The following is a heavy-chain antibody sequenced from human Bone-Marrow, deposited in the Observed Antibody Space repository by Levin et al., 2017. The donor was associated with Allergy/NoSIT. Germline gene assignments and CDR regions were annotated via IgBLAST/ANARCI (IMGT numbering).Heavy chain of an antibody. J-gene: IGHJ4*02. CDR1: GGSVSSSSNY. V-gene: IGHV4-61*03. CDR3: GGTPYSSASVDY. Sequence: SETLSLTCTVSGGSVSSSSNYWSWIRQPPGQGPEWIGYVYYSGSTNYNPSLRSRVTMSIDTSKNHFSLRLSSVTAADTAVYYCGGTPYSSASVDYWGQGTLVTVSS. D-gene: IGHD6-6*01. CDR2: VYYSGST.